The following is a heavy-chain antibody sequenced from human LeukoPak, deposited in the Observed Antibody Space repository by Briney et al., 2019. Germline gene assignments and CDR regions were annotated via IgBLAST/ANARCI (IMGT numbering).Heavy chain of an antibody. D-gene: IGHD3-22*01. Sequence: PLETLSLTCAVYGGSFSGYYWSWIRQPPGKGLEWIGEINHSGSTNYNPSLKSRVTISVDTSKNQFSLKLSSVTAADTAVYYCARGYYDSSGYYDWFDPWGQGTLVTVSS. J-gene: IGHJ5*02. CDR2: INHSGST. V-gene: IGHV4-34*01. CDR3: ARGYYDSSGYYDWFDP. CDR1: GGSFSGYY.